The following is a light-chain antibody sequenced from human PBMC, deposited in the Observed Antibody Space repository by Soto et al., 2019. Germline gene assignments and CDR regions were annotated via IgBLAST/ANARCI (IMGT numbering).Light chain of an antibody. CDR3: QQVKSYPRT. CDR2: EES. Sequence: DIHLTQSPSSLSASVGDRGTITCRASQAITNNLAWYQQKPGNPPRLLIYEESTLHSGVPSRFSGRKVGTQFILTIDSLQPEDFATYYCQQVKSYPRTFGGGTKVDIK. J-gene: IGKJ4*01. V-gene: IGKV1-9*01. CDR1: QAITNN.